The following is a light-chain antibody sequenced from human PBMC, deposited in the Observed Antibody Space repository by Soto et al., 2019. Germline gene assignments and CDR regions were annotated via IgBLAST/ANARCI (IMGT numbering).Light chain of an antibody. CDR3: QQRSNWPRGGT. CDR1: QSVSSY. CDR2: DAS. J-gene: IGKJ5*01. Sequence: EIVLTQSPATLSLSPGERATLSCRASQSVSSYLAWYQQKPGQAPRLLIYDASSRATGIPARFSGSGSGTDFTLTISSLEPEDFVVYYCQQRSNWPRGGTFGQGTRLEIK. V-gene: IGKV3-11*01.